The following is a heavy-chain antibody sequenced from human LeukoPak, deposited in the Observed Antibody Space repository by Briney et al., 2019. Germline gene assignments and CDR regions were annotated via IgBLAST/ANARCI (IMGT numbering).Heavy chain of an antibody. CDR3: ARGLGSWYFFGPFDY. Sequence: SETLSLTCAVYGGSFSGYYCSWIRQPPGKGLEWIGEINHSGSTNYNPSLKSRVTISVDTSKNQFSLKLSSVTAADTAVYYCARGLGSWYFFGPFDYWGQGTLVTVSS. V-gene: IGHV4-34*01. D-gene: IGHD6-13*01. CDR2: INHSGST. CDR1: GGSFSGYY. J-gene: IGHJ4*02.